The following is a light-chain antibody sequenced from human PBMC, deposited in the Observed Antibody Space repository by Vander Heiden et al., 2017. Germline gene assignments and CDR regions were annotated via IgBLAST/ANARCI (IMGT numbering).Light chain of an antibody. CDR2: DHT. CDR3: GTSDSSPSAVV. J-gene: IGLJ3*02. CDR1: SSNIVNNY. Sequence: QSVLTQPLSVSAAPGQKVTISCAGSSSNIVNNYVSWYQQIPGTSPNLLLDDHTTRPSGIPVRFSGSKSGTSATLGTTGLQTGDEADYYCGTSDSSPSAVVFGGGTKLTVL. V-gene: IGLV1-51*02.